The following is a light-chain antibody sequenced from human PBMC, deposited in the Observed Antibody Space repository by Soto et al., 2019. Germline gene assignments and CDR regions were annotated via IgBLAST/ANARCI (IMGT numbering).Light chain of an antibody. CDR1: QTIINY. V-gene: IGKV1-39*01. Sequence: DIQLTQSPSSLSASVGDTVTITCRASQTIINYSNWYQHKPGKAPKLLISATFTLESGVPSRFSGSGSGTDLTLTINSLQPEDFATYCCQPSHSLPHTFGQGTKLEI. J-gene: IGKJ2*01. CDR3: QPSHSLPHT. CDR2: ATF.